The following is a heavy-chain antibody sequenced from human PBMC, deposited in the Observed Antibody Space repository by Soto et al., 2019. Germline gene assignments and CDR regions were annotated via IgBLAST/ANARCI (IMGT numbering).Heavy chain of an antibody. CDR1: GFTFSSYS. CDR3: VRDGSGNLYLNWFDP. CDR2: ISSHSSTL. J-gene: IGHJ5*02. D-gene: IGHD6-19*01. Sequence: LRLSCAASGFTFSSYSMNWVRQAPGKGLEWISYISSHSSTLYYADSVKGRFTISRDNADNSLYLQMNSLRDEDTAIYYCVRDGSGNLYLNWFDPWGQGTLVTVSS. V-gene: IGHV3-48*02.